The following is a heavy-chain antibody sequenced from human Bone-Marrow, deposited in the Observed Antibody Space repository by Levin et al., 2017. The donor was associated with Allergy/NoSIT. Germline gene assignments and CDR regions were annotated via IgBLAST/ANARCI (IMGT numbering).Heavy chain of an antibody. V-gene: IGHV3-7*01. Sequence: PGGSLRLSCVVSGFSFRTYWMSWVRQAPGKGLEWVANIMEDGGEKYYVDSVKGRFTVSTDNAKNSVYLQMNSLRAEDTAIYYCANLARDYWGQGTLVTVSP. J-gene: IGHJ4*02. CDR2: IMEDGGEK. CDR3: ANLARDY. CDR1: GFSFRTYW. D-gene: IGHD3-16*01.